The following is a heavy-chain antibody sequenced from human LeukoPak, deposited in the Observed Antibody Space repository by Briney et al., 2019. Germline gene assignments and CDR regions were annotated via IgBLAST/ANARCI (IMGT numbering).Heavy chain of an antibody. D-gene: IGHD1-26*01. CDR3: ARESRSWEPDDYFDY. CDR1: GYTFTGYY. CDR2: INPNSGGT. J-gene: IGHJ4*02. Sequence: ASVKVSCKASGYTFTGYYMHWVRQAPGQGLEWMGWINPNSGGTNYAQKFQGWVTMTRDTSISTAYMELSRLRSDDTAVYYCARESRSWEPDDYFDYWGQGTLVTVSS. V-gene: IGHV1-2*04.